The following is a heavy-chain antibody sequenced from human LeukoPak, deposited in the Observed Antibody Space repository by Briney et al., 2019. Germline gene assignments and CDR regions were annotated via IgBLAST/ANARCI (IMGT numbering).Heavy chain of an antibody. D-gene: IGHD1-14*01. CDR2: IYYSGST. V-gene: IGHV4-39*07. CDR1: GGSISSSSYY. CDR3: ASLYGNRYRYYYYYMDV. Sequence: SETLSLTCTVSGGSISSSSYYWGWIRQPPGKGLEWIGSIYYSGSTYYNPSLKSRVTISVDTSKNQFSLKLSSVTAADTAVYYCASLYGNRYRYYYYYMDVWGKGTTVTVSS. J-gene: IGHJ6*03.